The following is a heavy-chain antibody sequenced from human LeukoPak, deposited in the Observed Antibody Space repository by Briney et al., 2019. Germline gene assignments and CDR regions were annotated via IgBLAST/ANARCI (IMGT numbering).Heavy chain of an antibody. J-gene: IGHJ4*02. Sequence: KTGGSLRLSCAASGFTFSDYYMSWIRQAPGKGLEWVSCITTSGTYIYYADSVKGRFTISRDNAKNSLYLQMNSLRAEDTAVYYCARDGPEGSGSYLNYWGQGTLVTVSS. CDR2: ITTSGTYI. V-gene: IGHV3-11*04. CDR1: GFTFSDYY. D-gene: IGHD1-26*01. CDR3: ARDGPEGSGSYLNY.